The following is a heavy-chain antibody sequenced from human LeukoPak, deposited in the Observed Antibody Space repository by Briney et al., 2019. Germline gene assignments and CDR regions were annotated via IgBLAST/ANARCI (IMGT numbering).Heavy chain of an antibody. J-gene: IGHJ4*02. CDR1: GFTFSSYV. V-gene: IGHV3-48*03. D-gene: IGHD3-16*02. Sequence: PGGSLRLSCAASGFTFSSYVMKWVPQAPGKGLEWVSYISTINSVIYFADSVKGRFTIPSDNAKNALYLEMNSLRAEDTAVYHCARSHIIVQALDYWGQGTLVTVSS. CDR2: ISTINSVI. CDR3: ARSHIIVQALDY.